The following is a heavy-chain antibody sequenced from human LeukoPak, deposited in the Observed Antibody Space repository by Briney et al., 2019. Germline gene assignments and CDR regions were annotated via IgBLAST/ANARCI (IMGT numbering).Heavy chain of an antibody. D-gene: IGHD5-24*01. Sequence: ASVKVSCKVSGYTLTELSMHWVRQAPGKGLEWMGGFDPEDGETIYAQKFQGRVTMTEDTSTDTAYMELSSLRSEDTAVYYCATTGDGYNVFDYWGQGTLVTVSS. CDR2: FDPEDGET. J-gene: IGHJ4*02. CDR1: GYTLTELS. CDR3: ATTGDGYNVFDY. V-gene: IGHV1-24*01.